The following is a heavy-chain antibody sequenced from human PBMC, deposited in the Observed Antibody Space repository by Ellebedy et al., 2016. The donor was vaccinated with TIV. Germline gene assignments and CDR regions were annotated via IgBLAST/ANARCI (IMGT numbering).Heavy chain of an antibody. CDR3: ARQPRPPHYDFWSGYSTRYYYGMDV. CDR2: FDPSDSYT. D-gene: IGHD3-3*01. J-gene: IGHJ6*02. Sequence: KVSCXGSGYSFTSYWISWVRQMPGKGLEWMGRFDPSDSYTNYSPSFQGQVTISADKSISTAYLQWSSLKASDTAMYYCARQPRPPHYDFWSGYSTRYYYGMDVWGQGTTVTVSS. V-gene: IGHV5-10-1*04. CDR1: GYSFTSYW.